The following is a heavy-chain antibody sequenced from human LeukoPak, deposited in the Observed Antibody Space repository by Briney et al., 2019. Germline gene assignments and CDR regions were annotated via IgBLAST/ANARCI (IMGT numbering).Heavy chain of an antibody. CDR3: ARGPRYNWNDVFFDY. CDR2: ISSSGTYI. D-gene: IGHD1-20*01. J-gene: IGHJ4*02. V-gene: IGHV3-48*03. CDR1: GFTFSSYE. Sequence: GGSLRLSCAASGFTFSSYEMNWVRQAPGKGLEWVSYISSSGTYIYYADSVKGRFTISRDNAKNSLYLQMNSLRAEDTAVYYCARGPRYNWNDVFFDYWGQGTLVTVSS.